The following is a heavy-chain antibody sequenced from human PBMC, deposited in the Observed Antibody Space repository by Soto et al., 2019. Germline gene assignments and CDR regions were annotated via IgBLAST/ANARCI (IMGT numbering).Heavy chain of an antibody. CDR2: ISSTTNYI. CDR3: ARESEDLTSNFDY. J-gene: IGHJ4*02. V-gene: IGHV3-21*06. CDR1: GLIFTRYS. Sequence: PGGSLRLSCAASGLIFTRYSMNWVRQAPGKGLEWVSSISSTTNYIYYGDSMKGRFTISRHNAKNSLHLEMNSLRAEDTAVYYCARESEDLTSNFDYWGQGTLVTVSS.